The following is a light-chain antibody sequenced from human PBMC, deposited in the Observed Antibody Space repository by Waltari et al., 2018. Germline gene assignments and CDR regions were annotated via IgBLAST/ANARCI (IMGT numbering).Light chain of an antibody. V-gene: IGLV6-57*02. CDR1: SGSIATTH. CDR3: QSYDSSNRWV. J-gene: IGLJ3*02. Sequence: NFILTQPHSVSESPGKTVTISCTGTSGSIATTHLQWTQQRPGSAPTTVIYEDNQRPSGVPDRFSGSIDSSSNSASLTISGLKTEDEADYYCQSYDSSNRWVFGGGTKLTVL. CDR2: EDN.